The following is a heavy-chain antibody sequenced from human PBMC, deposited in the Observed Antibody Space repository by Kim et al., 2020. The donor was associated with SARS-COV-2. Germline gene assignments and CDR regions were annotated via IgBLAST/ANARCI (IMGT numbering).Heavy chain of an antibody. V-gene: IGHV3-11*01. J-gene: IGHJ5*02. CDR3: ASAEITIFGVPKGFDP. CDR1: GFTFSDYY. Sequence: GGSLRLSCAASGFTFSDYYMSWIRQAPGKGLEWVSYISSSGSTIYYADSVKGRFTISRDNAKNSLYLQMNSLRAEDTAVYYCASAEITIFGVPKGFDPWGQGTLVTVSS. D-gene: IGHD3-3*01. CDR2: ISSSGSTI.